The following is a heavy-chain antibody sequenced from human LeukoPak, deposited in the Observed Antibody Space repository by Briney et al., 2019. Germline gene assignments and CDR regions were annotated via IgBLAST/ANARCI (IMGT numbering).Heavy chain of an antibody. CDR1: GFTFSSYG. Sequence: GGSLRLSCAASGFTFSSYGMSWVRQAPGKGLEWVSSISSSSSYIYYADSVKGRFTISRDNAKNSLYLQMNSLRAEDTAVYYCARDPTRGPYYYDSSGSNYWYFDLWGRGTLVTVSS. CDR3: ARDPTRGPYYYDSSGSNYWYFDL. D-gene: IGHD3-22*01. J-gene: IGHJ2*01. CDR2: ISSSSSYI. V-gene: IGHV3-21*01.